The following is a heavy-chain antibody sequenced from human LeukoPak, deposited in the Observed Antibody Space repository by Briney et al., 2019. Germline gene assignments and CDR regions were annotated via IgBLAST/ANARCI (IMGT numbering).Heavy chain of an antibody. CDR3: ASPTDLSGY. V-gene: IGHV3-48*03. J-gene: IGHJ4*02. Sequence: PGGSLRLSCTASGFTFSSYEMNWVRQAPGKGLEWVSYISISGSIIYYADSVKGRFTISRDNAKNSLFLQMNSLRAEDTAVYYCASPTDLSGYWGQGTLVTVSS. CDR1: GFTFSSYE. D-gene: IGHD1-14*01. CDR2: ISISGSII.